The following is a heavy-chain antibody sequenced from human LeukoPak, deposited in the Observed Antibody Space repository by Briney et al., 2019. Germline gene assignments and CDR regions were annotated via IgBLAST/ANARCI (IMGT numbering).Heavy chain of an antibody. V-gene: IGHV3-11*01. D-gene: IGHD6-13*01. Sequence: GGSLRLSCAASGFTFSDYYMSWIRQAPGKGLEWVSYISSSGSTIYYADSVKGRFTISRDNAKNSLYLQMNSLRAEDTAVYYCARTRSHSSSWYYFDYWGQGTLVTVSS. CDR3: ARTRSHSSSWYYFDY. CDR2: ISSSGSTI. J-gene: IGHJ4*02. CDR1: GFTFSDYY.